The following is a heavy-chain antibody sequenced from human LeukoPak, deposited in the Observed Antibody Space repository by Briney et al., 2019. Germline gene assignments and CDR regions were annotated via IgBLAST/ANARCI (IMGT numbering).Heavy chain of an antibody. V-gene: IGHV4-4*07. D-gene: IGHD3-3*01. CDR2: IYTSGST. CDR3: ASSYYDFWSGSGGDYYMDV. J-gene: IGHJ6*03. Sequence: SETLSLTCTVSGGSISSYYWSWIRRPAGKGLEWIGRIYTSGSTDYNPSLSSRVTMSVDTSKNQFSLNLSSVTAADSAVYYCASSYYDFWSGSGGDYYMDVWGKGTTVTVSS. CDR1: GGSISSYY.